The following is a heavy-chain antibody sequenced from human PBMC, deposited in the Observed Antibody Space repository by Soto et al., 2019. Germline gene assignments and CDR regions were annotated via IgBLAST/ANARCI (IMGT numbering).Heavy chain of an antibody. D-gene: IGHD5-18*01. V-gene: IGHV4-59*01. CDR3: AASVTAMVRSVDQPLTTGSFDY. CDR2: IYYSGST. Sequence: SETLSLTCTVSGGSISSYYWSWIRQPPGKGLEWIGYIYYSGSTNYNPSLKSRVTISVDTSKDQFSLKLSSVTAADTAVYYCAASVTAMVRSVDQPLTTGSFDYWGQGTLVTVSS. CDR1: GGSISSYY. J-gene: IGHJ4*02.